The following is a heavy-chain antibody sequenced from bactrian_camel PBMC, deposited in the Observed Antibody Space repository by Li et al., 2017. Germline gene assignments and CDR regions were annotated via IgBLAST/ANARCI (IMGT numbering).Heavy chain of an antibody. Sequence: VQLVESGGGSVQAGGSLRLSCAASGYMYSSYCMGWFRQAAGKEREGVALIASDGSTTYADSVKGRFTISKDKAKNIVYLQMNDLKPEDTGMYYRAAGWRVTRTAWHYKDDYTNWGQGTQVTVS. CDR2: IASDGST. D-gene: IGHD1*01. V-gene: IGHV3S53*01. J-gene: IGHJ4*01. CDR3: AAGWRVTRTAWHYKDDYTN. CDR1: GYMYSSYC.